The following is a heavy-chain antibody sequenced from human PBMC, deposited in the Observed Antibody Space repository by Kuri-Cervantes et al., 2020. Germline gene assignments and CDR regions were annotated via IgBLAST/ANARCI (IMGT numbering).Heavy chain of an antibody. Sequence: GESLKISCAASGFAVSSNYMSWVRQAPGKGLEWVANIKEDGSEKYYVDAVKGRFTISRDNAKNSLYLQMNSLRAEDTAVYYCARKYGGSYYVYFDSWGQGTLVTVSS. CDR3: ARKYGGSYYVYFDS. J-gene: IGHJ4*02. D-gene: IGHD1-26*01. CDR1: GFAVSSNY. V-gene: IGHV3-7*01. CDR2: IKEDGSEK.